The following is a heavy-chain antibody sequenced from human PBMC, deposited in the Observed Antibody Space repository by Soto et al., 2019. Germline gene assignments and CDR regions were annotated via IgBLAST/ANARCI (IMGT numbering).Heavy chain of an antibody. CDR3: ARGTGDMSNGRYASFDY. CDR2: VYHNGVT. CDR1: GGSFSGYW. V-gene: IGHV4-34*01. J-gene: IGHJ4*02. D-gene: IGHD2-8*01. Sequence: PSETLSLTCSVYGGSFSGYWWTWIRQTPGKGLEWIGEVYHNGVTNYCPTLKSRVIILRDMSKNEFSLKLVSVTAADTAVYYCARGTGDMSNGRYASFDYWGKETPVTVSS.